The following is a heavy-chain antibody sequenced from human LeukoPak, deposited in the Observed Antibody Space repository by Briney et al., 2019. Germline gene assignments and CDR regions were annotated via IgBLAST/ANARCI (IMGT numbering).Heavy chain of an antibody. Sequence: SETLSLTCAVYGGSFSGYYWSWLRQPPGKGLEWLGEINHSGSTNYNPSLKSRVTISVDTSKNQFSLKLSSVTAADTAVYYCARSGYGYNFYYYYYMDVWGKGTTVTVSS. V-gene: IGHV4-34*01. D-gene: IGHD5-24*01. CDR3: ARSGYGYNFYYYYYMDV. CDR1: GGSFSGYY. CDR2: INHSGST. J-gene: IGHJ6*03.